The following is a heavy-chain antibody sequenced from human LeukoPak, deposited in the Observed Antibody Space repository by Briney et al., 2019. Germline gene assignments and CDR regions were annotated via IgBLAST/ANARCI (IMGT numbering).Heavy chain of an antibody. D-gene: IGHD1-26*01. CDR2: IWYDGSNK. CDR3: AKVHLEGASSLDQ. Sequence: GGSLRLSCAASGFTFSSYGMHWVRQAPGKGLEWVALIWYDGSNKYYADSVKGRFTISRDNSKNTLYLQMNSLRTEDTAVYYCAKVHLEGASSLDQWGQGTLVTVSS. V-gene: IGHV3-30*02. CDR1: GFTFSSYG. J-gene: IGHJ4*02.